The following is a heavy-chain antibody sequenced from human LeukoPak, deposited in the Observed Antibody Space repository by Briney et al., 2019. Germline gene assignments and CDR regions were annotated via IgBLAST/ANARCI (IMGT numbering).Heavy chain of an antibody. V-gene: IGHV4-59*08. Sequence: SETLSLTCTVSGGSISSNYWGWIRQPPGKGLDWLGYIYSSGSTTYNPSLESRPTISIDTPKNHFSLKLRSVTGADTAVYYCAKRAVTTAAYLWFDPWGQGTLVTVSS. CDR3: AKRAVTTAAYLWFDP. D-gene: IGHD2-2*01. CDR1: GGSISSNY. CDR2: IYSSGST. J-gene: IGHJ5*02.